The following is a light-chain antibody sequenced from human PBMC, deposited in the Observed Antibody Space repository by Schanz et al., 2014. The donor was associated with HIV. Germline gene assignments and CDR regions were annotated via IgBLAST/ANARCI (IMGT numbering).Light chain of an antibody. V-gene: IGLV2-14*03. CDR3: SSHAGRNNLVV. Sequence: QSVLTQPASVSGSPGQSIAISCTGTNSDIGAYNYVSWYQQHPDKAPKLIIYDVNNRPSGVSNRFSGSKSGNTASLTISGLQAEDEADYYCSSHAGRNNLVVFGGGTKLTVL. CDR2: DVN. CDR1: NSDIGAYNY. J-gene: IGLJ2*01.